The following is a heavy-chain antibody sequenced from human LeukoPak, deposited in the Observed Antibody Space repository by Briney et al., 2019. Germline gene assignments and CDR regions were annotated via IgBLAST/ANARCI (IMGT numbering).Heavy chain of an antibody. Sequence: ASVKVSCMPSVYTFTSHYIHWLRPAPRQHLEWMGVIHPSGGSTNYAQGFQGRVTMTRDTSTSTVYMVLSSLSSEDTGLYCARTQDYSIYWYFDLWGAGSLVSVSS. CDR2: IHPSGGST. J-gene: IGHJ2*01. D-gene: IGHD4-11*01. CDR3: RTQDYSIYWYFDL. CDR1: VYTFTSHY. V-gene: IGHV1-46*01.